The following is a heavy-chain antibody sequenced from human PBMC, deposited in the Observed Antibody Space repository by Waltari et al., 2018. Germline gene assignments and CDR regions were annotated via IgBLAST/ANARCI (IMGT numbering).Heavy chain of an antibody. CDR1: GYTFTSYA. V-gene: IGHV1-3*01. Sequence: QVQLVQSGAEVKKPGASVKVSCKASGYTFTSYAMHWVRTAPGQRLEWMGWINAGNGNTKYSQKFQGRVTITRDTSASTAYMELSSLRSEDTAVYYCARALYYYGSGSYEHDYWGQGTLVTVSS. J-gene: IGHJ4*02. CDR2: INAGNGNT. CDR3: ARALYYYGSGSYEHDY. D-gene: IGHD3-10*01.